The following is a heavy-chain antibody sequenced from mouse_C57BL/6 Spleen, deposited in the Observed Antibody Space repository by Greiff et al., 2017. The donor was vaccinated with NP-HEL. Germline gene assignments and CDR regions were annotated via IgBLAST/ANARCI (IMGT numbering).Heavy chain of an antibody. J-gene: IGHJ1*03. CDR2: ISSGGSYT. CDR1: GFTFSSYG. D-gene: IGHD2-4*01. V-gene: IGHV5-6*01. CDR3: ARHYDYNWYFDV. Sequence: EVNVVESGGDLVKPGGSLKLSCAASGFTFSSYGMSWVRQTPDKRLEWVATISSGGSYTYYPDSVKGRFTISRDNAKNTLYLQMSSLKSEDTAMYYCARHYDYNWYFDVWGTGTTVTVSS.